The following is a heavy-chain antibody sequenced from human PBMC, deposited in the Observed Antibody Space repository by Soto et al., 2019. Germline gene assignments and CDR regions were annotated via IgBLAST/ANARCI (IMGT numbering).Heavy chain of an antibody. J-gene: IGHJ4*02. CDR2: IDPSDSQT. V-gene: IGHV5-10-1*01. CDR1: GYSFAGYW. D-gene: IGHD5-12*01. Sequence: ESLKISCKGSGYSFAGYWITWVRQKPGKGLEWMGRIDPSDSQTYYSPSFRGHVTVSVTKSITTVFLQWSSLRASDTAMYYCARQIYDSDTGPNFQYYFDSWGQGTPVTVSS. CDR3: ARQIYDSDTGPNFQYYFDS.